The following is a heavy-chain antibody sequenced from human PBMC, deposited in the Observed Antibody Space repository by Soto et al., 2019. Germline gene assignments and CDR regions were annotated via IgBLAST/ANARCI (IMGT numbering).Heavy chain of an antibody. J-gene: IGHJ4*02. CDR3: ARVLVEFWSGYSHY. CDR2: ISAYNGYT. Sequence: QVQLVQSGAEVKKPGASVKVSCKASGYTFTYYGISWVRQAPGQGLEWMGWISAYNGYTYYAQKLQGRVTMTTDTSTSTAYMELRSLRSDDTAVYFCARVLVEFWSGYSHYWVQGTLVTVYS. V-gene: IGHV1-18*04. CDR1: GYTFTYYG. D-gene: IGHD3-3*01.